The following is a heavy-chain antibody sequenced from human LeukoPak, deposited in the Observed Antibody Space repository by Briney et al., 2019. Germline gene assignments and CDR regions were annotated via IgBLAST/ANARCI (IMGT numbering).Heavy chain of an antibody. Sequence: GGSLRLSCAASGFTFISYSMHWVRQAPGKGLEWVSAISGSGGSTYYADSVKGRFTISRDNSKNTLYLQMNSLRAQDTAVYYCAKPPGYYDSGASLFDYWGQGTLVTVSS. CDR1: GFTFISYS. CDR2: ISGSGGST. CDR3: AKPPGYYDSGASLFDY. D-gene: IGHD3-22*01. V-gene: IGHV3-23*01. J-gene: IGHJ4*02.